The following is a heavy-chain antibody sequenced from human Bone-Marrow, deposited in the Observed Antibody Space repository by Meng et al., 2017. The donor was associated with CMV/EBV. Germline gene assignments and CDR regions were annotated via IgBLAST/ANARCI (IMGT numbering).Heavy chain of an antibody. Sequence: GESLKISCAASGFTFSNAWMSWVRQAPGKGLEWLANIKQDGSEKYYVDSVKGRFTISRDNAKKSLYLQLSSLRAEDTAIYYCAREGRDLDYWGQGTLVTVSS. CDR1: GFTFSNAW. CDR2: IKQDGSEK. J-gene: IGHJ4*02. D-gene: IGHD2-15*01. V-gene: IGHV3-7*01. CDR3: AREGRDLDY.